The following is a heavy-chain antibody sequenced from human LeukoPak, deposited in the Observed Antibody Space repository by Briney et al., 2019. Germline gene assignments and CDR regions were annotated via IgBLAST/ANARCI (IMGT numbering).Heavy chain of an antibody. J-gene: IGHJ5*02. CDR1: GVSINNRNYC. Sequence: LSLTCTVSGVSINNRNYCWSWVRQAPGKGLEWVAVIWYDGSNKYYADSVKGRFTISRDNSKNTLYLQMNSLRAEDTAVYYCARGVGWPWGQGTLVTVSS. D-gene: IGHD6-19*01. V-gene: IGHV3-33*08. CDR2: IWYDGSNK. CDR3: ARGVGWP.